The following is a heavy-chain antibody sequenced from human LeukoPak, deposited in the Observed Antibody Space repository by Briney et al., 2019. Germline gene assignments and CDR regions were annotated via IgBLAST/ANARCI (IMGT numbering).Heavy chain of an antibody. J-gene: IGHJ4*02. V-gene: IGHV1-2*06. CDR3: ARDLGIYYDSSGYYQVY. CDR1: GNTFTGYY. CDR2: INPNSGGT. D-gene: IGHD3-22*01. Sequence: ASVKVSCKASGNTFTGYYMHWVRQAPGQGLEWMGRINPNSGGTNYAQKFQGRVTMTRDTSISTAYMELSRLRSDDTAVYYCARDLGIYYDSSGYYQVYWGQGTLVTVSS.